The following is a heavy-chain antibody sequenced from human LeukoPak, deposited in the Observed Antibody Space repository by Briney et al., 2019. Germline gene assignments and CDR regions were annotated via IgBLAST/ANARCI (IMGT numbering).Heavy chain of an antibody. CDR1: LYSISSDHY. CDR3: ARDPNYGDYPTYNWFDP. Sequence: PSETLSLTCTVSLYSISSDHYWGWIRQPPGKGLEGIGSIYHGGSTYYNPSLKSRVTISVDTSKNQFSLKLSSVTAADTAVYYCARDPNYGDYPTYNWFDPWGQGTLVTVSS. D-gene: IGHD4-17*01. CDR2: IYHGGST. V-gene: IGHV4-38-2*02. J-gene: IGHJ5*02.